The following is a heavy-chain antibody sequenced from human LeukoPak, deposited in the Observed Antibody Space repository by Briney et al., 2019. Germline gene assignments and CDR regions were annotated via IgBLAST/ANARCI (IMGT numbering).Heavy chain of an antibody. Sequence: SETLSLTCTVSGGSISSYYWSWIWQPAGKGLEWIGRIYTSGSTNYNPSLKSRVTMSVDTSKNQFSLKLSSVTAADTAVYYCARECGGSCYSGNDAFDIWGQGTMVTVSS. J-gene: IGHJ3*02. V-gene: IGHV4-4*07. CDR3: ARECGGSCYSGNDAFDI. D-gene: IGHD2-15*01. CDR2: IYTSGST. CDR1: GGSISSYY.